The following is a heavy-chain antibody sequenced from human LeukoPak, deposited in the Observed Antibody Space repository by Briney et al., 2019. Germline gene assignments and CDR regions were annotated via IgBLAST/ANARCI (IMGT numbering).Heavy chain of an antibody. J-gene: IGHJ5*02. V-gene: IGHV4-39*01. Sequence: SETLSLTCTVSGGSISSSSYYWGWIRQPPGKGLEWIGSIYYSGSTYYNPSLKSRVTISVDTSKNQFSLKLSPVTAADTAVYYCARHAFYYGSGSDWFDPWGQGTLVTVSS. D-gene: IGHD3-10*01. CDR1: GGSISSSSYY. CDR2: IYYSGST. CDR3: ARHAFYYGSGSDWFDP.